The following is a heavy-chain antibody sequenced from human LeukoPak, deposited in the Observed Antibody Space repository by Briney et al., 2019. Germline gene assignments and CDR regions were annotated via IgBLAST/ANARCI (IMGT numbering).Heavy chain of an antibody. CDR2: ISGSGGST. D-gene: IGHD6-19*01. Sequence: XSSYAMSWVRXAPGKGLEGVSAISGSGGSTYYADSVKGRFTISRDNSKNTLYLQMNSLRAEDTAVYYCAKGRAVAGIFYYGMDVWGQGTTVTVSS. V-gene: IGHV3-23*01. CDR1: XSSYA. J-gene: IGHJ6*02. CDR3: AKGRAVAGIFYYGMDV.